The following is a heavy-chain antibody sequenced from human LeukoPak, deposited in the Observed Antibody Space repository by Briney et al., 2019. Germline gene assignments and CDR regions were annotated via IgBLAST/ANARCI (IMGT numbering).Heavy chain of an antibody. V-gene: IGHV4-59*04. D-gene: IGHD5-12*01. CDR1: GGSISSYY. Sequence: PSETLSLTCTVSGGSISSYYWSWIRQPPGKGLEWIGSIYHSGSTYYNPSLKSRVTISVDTSKNQFSLKLSSVTAADTAVYYCATVPNYDHPDYWGQGTPVTVSS. CDR3: ATVPNYDHPDY. CDR2: IYHSGST. J-gene: IGHJ4*02.